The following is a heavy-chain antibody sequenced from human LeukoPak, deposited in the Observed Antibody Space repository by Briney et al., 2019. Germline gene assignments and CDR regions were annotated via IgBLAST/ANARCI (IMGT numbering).Heavy chain of an antibody. V-gene: IGHV3-23*01. Sequence: GGSLRLSCAASGFTFSSYAMSWVRQAPGRGLEWVSAISGSGGSTYYADSVKGRFTISRDNSKNTLYLQMNSLRAEDTAVYYCAKPYGSGSYYYEPDPGFDYWGQGTLVTVSS. D-gene: IGHD3-10*01. CDR2: ISGSGGST. J-gene: IGHJ4*02. CDR1: GFTFSSYA. CDR3: AKPYGSGSYYYEPDPGFDY.